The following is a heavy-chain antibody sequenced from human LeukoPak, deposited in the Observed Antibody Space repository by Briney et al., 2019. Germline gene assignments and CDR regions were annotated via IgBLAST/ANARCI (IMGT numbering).Heavy chain of an antibody. J-gene: IGHJ4*02. CDR3: ARGRALWFGELLSYFDY. CDR2: TYYRSKWYN. V-gene: IGHV6-1*01. CDR1: GDSVSSNSAA. Sequence: SQTLSLTCAISGDSVSSNSAAWNWIRQSPSRGLEWLGRTYYRSKWYNDYAVSVKSRITINPDTSKNQFSLQLNSVTPEDTAVYYCARGRALWFGELLSYFDYWGQGTLVTVSS. D-gene: IGHD3-10*01.